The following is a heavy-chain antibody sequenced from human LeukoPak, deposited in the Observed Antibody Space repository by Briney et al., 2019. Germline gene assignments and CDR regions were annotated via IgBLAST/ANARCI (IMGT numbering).Heavy chain of an antibody. D-gene: IGHD1-7*01. CDR2: MRQDGSEK. CDR3: ARGFNWNYGRFDF. CDR1: GFNFINYW. Sequence: GGSLRLSCVASGFNFINYWMSWVRHAPGKGLEWVANMRQDGSEKYYVDSVKGRFTISRDNAENSLYLQMNSLRAEDTAVYYCARGFNWNYGRFDFWGQGTLVTVSS. J-gene: IGHJ4*02. V-gene: IGHV3-7*05.